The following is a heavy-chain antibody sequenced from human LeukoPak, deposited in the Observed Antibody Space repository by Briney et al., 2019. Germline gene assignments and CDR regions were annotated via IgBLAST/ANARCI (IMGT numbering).Heavy chain of an antibody. J-gene: IGHJ4*02. CDR2: IYYSGST. CDR1: GGSISSGGYY. D-gene: IGHD2-15*01. V-gene: IGHV4-31*03. Sequence: SETLSLTCTVSGGSISSGGYYWSWIRQHPGKGLEWIGCIYYSGSTYYNPSLKSRVTISVDTSKNQFSLKLSSVTAADTAVYYCARAAYCSGGSCLDYWGQGTLVTVSS. CDR3: ARAAYCSGGSCLDY.